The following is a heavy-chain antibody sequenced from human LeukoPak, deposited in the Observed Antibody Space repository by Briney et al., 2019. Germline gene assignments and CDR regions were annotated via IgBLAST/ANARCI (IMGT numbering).Heavy chain of an antibody. J-gene: IGHJ2*01. Sequence: SETLSLTCTVSGGSISSYYWSWIRQPAGKGLEWIGRIYTSGSTNYNPSLKSRVTISVDTSKNQFSLKLSSVTAADTAVYYCARGRVVVVAATRRYFDLWGRGTLVTVSS. V-gene: IGHV4-4*07. D-gene: IGHD2-15*01. CDR2: IYTSGST. CDR3: ARGRVVVVAATRRYFDL. CDR1: GGSISSYY.